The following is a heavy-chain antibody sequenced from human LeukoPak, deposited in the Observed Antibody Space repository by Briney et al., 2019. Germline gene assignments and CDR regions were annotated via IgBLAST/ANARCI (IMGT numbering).Heavy chain of an antibody. CDR2: ISYDGSNK. V-gene: IGHV3-30-3*01. Sequence: RGSLRLSCAASGLTFSSYAMHWVRQAPGKGLEWVAVISYDGSNKYYADSVKGRFTISRDNSKNTLYLQMNSLRAEDTAVYYCARSQWFGEAPTDYWGQGTLVTVSS. CDR1: GLTFSSYA. CDR3: ARSQWFGEAPTDY. D-gene: IGHD3-10*01. J-gene: IGHJ4*02.